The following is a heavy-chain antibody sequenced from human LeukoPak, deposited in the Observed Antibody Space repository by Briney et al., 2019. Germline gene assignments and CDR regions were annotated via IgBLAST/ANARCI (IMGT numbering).Heavy chain of an antibody. CDR2: ISSSGSTI. D-gene: IGHD3-10*02. V-gene: IGHV3-48*03. J-gene: IGHJ6*04. CDR1: GFTFSNYA. CDR3: AELGITMIGGV. Sequence: PGGSLRLSCADSGFTFSNYAMNWVRQAPGKGLEWVSYISSSGSTIYYADSVKGRFTISRDNAKNSLYLQMNSLRAEDTAVYYCAELGITMIGGVWGKGTTVTISS.